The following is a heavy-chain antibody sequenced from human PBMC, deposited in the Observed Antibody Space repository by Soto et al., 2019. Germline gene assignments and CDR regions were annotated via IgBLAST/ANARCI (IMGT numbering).Heavy chain of an antibody. CDR1: GYTLTELS. J-gene: IGHJ4*02. D-gene: IGHD3-9*01. CDR3: ATFVYDIFTGPIDFYDY. Sequence: ASVKVSCKVSGYTLTELSMHWVRQAPGKGLEWMGGFDPEDGETVYAQKFQGRVTMTEDTSTDTAYMELSSLRSEDTAVYYCATFVYDIFTGPIDFYDYWRQGTLDTVSS. V-gene: IGHV1-24*01. CDR2: FDPEDGET.